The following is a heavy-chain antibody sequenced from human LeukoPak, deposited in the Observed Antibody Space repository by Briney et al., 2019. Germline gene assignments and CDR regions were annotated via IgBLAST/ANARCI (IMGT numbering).Heavy chain of an antibody. CDR1: GFTFSSYS. Sequence: GGSLRLSCAASGFTFSSYSMNWVRQAPGKGLEWVSSISSGSTYMYYADSVKGRFTISRDNAKNSMYLQMNSLRVEDTAVYYCGRVGGRSKAAKGDALDIWGQGTMVTVSS. CDR2: ISSGSTYM. D-gene: IGHD6-6*01. J-gene: IGHJ3*02. V-gene: IGHV3-21*01. CDR3: GRVGGRSKAAKGDALDI.